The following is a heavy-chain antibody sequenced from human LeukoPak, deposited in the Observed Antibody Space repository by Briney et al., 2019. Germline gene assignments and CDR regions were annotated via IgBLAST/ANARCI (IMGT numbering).Heavy chain of an antibody. CDR2: ITWNSDSI. D-gene: IGHD6-19*01. J-gene: IGHJ4*02. Sequence: HPGGSLRLSCAASGFTFDDYAMHWVRQAPGKGLEWVSGITWNSDSIDYADSVKGRFTISRDNSKNTLYLQMNSLRAEDTAVYYRVADIAVAGTTDYWGQGTLVTVSS. CDR3: VADIAVAGTTDY. CDR1: GFTFDDYA. V-gene: IGHV3-9*01.